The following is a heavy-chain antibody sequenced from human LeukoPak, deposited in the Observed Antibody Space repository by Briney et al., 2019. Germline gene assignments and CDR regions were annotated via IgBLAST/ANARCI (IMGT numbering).Heavy chain of an antibody. CDR2: IYWDDDK. CDR3: AHELGGVPFDY. J-gene: IGHJ4*02. CDR1: GFSLRTSGVG. D-gene: IGHD6-13*01. V-gene: IGHV2-5*02. Sequence: ESGPTLVQPTPPLTLTCTFSGFSLRTSGVGVGWIRQPPAKALEWLALIYWDDDKRYNPSLKSRLTITEDTSNNQLVTPLTHMHPVDTATYYCAHELGGVPFDYWGQGTLVTVSS.